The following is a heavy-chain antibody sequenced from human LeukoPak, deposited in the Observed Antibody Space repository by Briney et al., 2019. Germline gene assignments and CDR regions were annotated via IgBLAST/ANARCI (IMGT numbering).Heavy chain of an antibody. V-gene: IGHV4-39*01. CDR2: IYYSGST. J-gene: IGHJ4*02. CDR3: ARHYEP. CDR1: GGSVSGSSYY. D-gene: IGHD3-16*01. Sequence: SETLSLTCTVSGGSVSGSSYYWGWIRQPPGKGLEWIGSIYYSGSTYYNPSLKSRVTISVDTSKNQFSLKLNSVTATDTAVYYCARHYEPWGQGTLVTVSS.